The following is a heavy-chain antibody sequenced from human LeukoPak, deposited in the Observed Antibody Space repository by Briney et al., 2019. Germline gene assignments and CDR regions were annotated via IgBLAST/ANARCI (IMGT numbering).Heavy chain of an antibody. CDR3: ARVPTAIGVFDY. J-gene: IGHJ4*02. CDR2: ISYDGSNK. V-gene: IGHV3-30-3*01. Sequence: PGGSLRLSCAASGFTFSNSWMSWVRQAPGKGLEWVAVISYDGSNKYYADSVKGRFTISRDISKNTLYLQMNSLRAEDTAVYYCARVPTAIGVFDYWGQGTLVTVSS. D-gene: IGHD2-2*02. CDR1: GFTFSNSW.